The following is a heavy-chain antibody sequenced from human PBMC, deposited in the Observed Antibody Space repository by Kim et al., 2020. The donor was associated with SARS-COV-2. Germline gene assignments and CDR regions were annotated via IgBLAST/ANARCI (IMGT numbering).Heavy chain of an antibody. V-gene: IGHV3-33*01. D-gene: IGHD6-6*01. CDR1: GFTFSSYG. J-gene: IGHJ6*02. CDR3: ARAAYSSSSRYYCYGMDV. CDR2: IWYDGSNK. Sequence: GGSLRLSCAASGFTFSSYGMHWVRQAPGKGLEWVAVIWYDGSNKYYADSVKGRFTISRDNSKNTLYLQMNSLRAEDTAVYYCARAAYSSSSRYYCYGMDVWGQGTTVTVSS.